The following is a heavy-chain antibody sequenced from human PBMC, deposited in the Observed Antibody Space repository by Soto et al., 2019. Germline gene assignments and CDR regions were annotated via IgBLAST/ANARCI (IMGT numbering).Heavy chain of an antibody. CDR2: INTDGSST. CDR3: ARGGLYDILTGYYSSLGFDY. V-gene: IGHV3-74*01. CDR1: GFTFSSYW. J-gene: IGHJ4*02. D-gene: IGHD3-9*01. Sequence: GSLRLSCAASGFTFSSYWMHWVRQAPGKGLVWVSRINTDGSSTNYADSVKGRFTISRDNAKNTLYLQMNSLRAEDTAVYYCARGGLYDILTGYYSSLGFDYWGQGTLVTVS.